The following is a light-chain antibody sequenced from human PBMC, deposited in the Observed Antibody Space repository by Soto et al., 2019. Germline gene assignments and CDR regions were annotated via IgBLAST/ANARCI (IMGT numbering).Light chain of an antibody. V-gene: IGLV4-60*02. CDR1: SGHSSYV. CDR2: LDRSGGY. CDR3: ETWDSNPNGV. J-gene: IGLJ3*02. Sequence: QLVLTQSSSASASLGSSVKLTCTLSSGHSSYVIAWHQQQPGKAPRHLMTLDRSGGYNKGSGLPDRFSGSSSGADRYLTISNLQFEDEADYYCETWDSNPNGVFGGGTKLTVL.